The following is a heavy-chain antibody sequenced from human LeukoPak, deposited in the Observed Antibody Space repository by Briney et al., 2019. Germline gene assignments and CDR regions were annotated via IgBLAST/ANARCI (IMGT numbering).Heavy chain of an antibody. CDR2: INPSSGGT. Sequence: GASVKVSCKASGYTFTDYYMHWVRQAPGQGLEWMGRINPSSGGTIYAQIFQGRVTMTRDTSVSTAYMELSRLRSDDTAVYYCARQRSSGYPDYWGQGTLVTVSS. CDR3: ARQRSSGYPDY. D-gene: IGHD3-22*01. CDR1: GYTFTDYY. V-gene: IGHV1-2*06. J-gene: IGHJ4*02.